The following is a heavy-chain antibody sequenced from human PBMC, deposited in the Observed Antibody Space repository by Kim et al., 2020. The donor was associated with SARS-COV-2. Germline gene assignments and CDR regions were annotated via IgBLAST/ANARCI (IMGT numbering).Heavy chain of an antibody. CDR1: GFSLSTSGVG. CDR2: IYWDDDK. CDR3: AHRVNWNDVRAFDI. J-gene: IGHJ3*02. V-gene: IGHV2-5*02. D-gene: IGHD1-20*01. Sequence: SGPTLVEPTQTLTLTCTFSGFSLSTSGVGVGWIRQPPGKALEWLALIYWDDDKRYSPSLRSRLTITKDTSKNQVVLTMTNMDPVDTATYYCAHRVNWNDVRAFDIWGQGTMVTVSS.